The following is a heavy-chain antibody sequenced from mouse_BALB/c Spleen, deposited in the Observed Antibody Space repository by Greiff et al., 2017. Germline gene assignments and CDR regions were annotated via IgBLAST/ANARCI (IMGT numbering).Heavy chain of an antibody. CDR1: GYTFTSYY. Sequence: VQLQQSGAELVKPGASVKLSCKASGYTFTSYYMYWVKQRPGQGLEWIGEINPSNGGTNFNEKFKSKATLTVDKSSSTAYMQLSSLTSEDSAVYYCTRDGNYPRPSFAYWGQWTLVTVSA. CDR2: INPSNGGT. CDR3: TRDGNYPRPSFAY. D-gene: IGHD2-1*01. V-gene: IGHV1S81*02. J-gene: IGHJ3*01.